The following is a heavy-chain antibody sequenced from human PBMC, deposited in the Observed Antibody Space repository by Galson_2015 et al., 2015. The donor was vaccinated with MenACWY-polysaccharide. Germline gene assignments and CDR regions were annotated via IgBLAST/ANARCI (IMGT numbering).Heavy chain of an antibody. V-gene: IGHV3-74*01. CDR2: INSDASST. J-gene: IGHJ6*02. D-gene: IGHD3-10*01. CDR3: VGPLGRGGTGAYGMDA. CDR1: GFTFSNDW. Sequence: LRLSCAASGFTFSNDWLHWVRQAPGKGLVWVSRINSDASSTAYADSVKGRFTISRDNAKNTLYLQMNSLRVEDTAVYYCVGPLGRGGTGAYGMDAWGQGTTVTVSS.